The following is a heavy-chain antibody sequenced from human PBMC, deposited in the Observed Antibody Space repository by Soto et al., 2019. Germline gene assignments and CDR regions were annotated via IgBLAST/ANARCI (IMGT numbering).Heavy chain of an antibody. CDR2: INHFGST. V-gene: IGHV4-34*01. J-gene: IGHJ3*02. CDR3: ARGQSMTIFGVVTPEAFYI. Sequence: QVQLQQWGAGLLKPAETLSLTCAVYGESFSGYYWSWIRQPPGKGLEWIGEINHFGSTNYNPSLKGRVSIAVDTYRKQVSLKLTSVTAADTAVYYCARGQSMTIFGVVTPEAFYIWGQGPMVTVSS. D-gene: IGHD3-3*01. CDR1: GESFSGYY.